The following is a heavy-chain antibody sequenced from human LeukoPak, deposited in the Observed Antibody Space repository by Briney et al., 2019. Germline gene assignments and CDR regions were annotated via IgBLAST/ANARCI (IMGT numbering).Heavy chain of an antibody. J-gene: IGHJ4*02. CDR1: GGTFSSYA. CDR3: ARDYPDPPYYYDRSAPQFFDY. V-gene: IGHV1-69*05. CDR2: IIPIFGTA. D-gene: IGHD3-22*01. Sequence: AASVKVSCKASGGTFSSYAISWVRQAPGQGLEWMGRIIPIFGTANYAQKFQGRVTITTDESTSTAYMEVRSLRSDDTAVYYCARDYPDPPYYYDRSAPQFFDYWGQGTLVTVSS.